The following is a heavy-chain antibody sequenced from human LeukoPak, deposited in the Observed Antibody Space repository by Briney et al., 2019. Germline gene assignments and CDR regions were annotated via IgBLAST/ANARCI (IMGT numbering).Heavy chain of an antibody. J-gene: IGHJ5*02. Sequence: SETLSLTCTVSGGFISSYYWSWIRQPPGKGLEWIGYIYYSGSTNYNPSLKSRVTISVDTSKNQFSLKLSSVTAADTAVYYCARVVLGVLRFSDNWFDPWGQGTLVTVSS. CDR1: GGFISSYY. CDR3: ARVVLGVLRFSDNWFDP. V-gene: IGHV4-59*01. D-gene: IGHD3-3*01. CDR2: IYYSGST.